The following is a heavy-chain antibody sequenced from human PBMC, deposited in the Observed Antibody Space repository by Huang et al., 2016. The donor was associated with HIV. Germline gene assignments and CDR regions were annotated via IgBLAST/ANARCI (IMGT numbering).Heavy chain of an antibody. CDR2: IRQDGSEK. CDR1: TVTFSAYW. D-gene: IGHD2-8*01. V-gene: IGHV3-7*01. Sequence: LVESGGGLVRPGGSLRLSCAGSTVTFSAYWMTGVRQSPGQGLGLVASIRQDGSEKHYVDSVEGRFNISRDNGKKLLFLEMRSLGVDDTAVYFCATKADAMDVWGQGTTVIVSS. CDR3: ATKADAMDV. J-gene: IGHJ6*02.